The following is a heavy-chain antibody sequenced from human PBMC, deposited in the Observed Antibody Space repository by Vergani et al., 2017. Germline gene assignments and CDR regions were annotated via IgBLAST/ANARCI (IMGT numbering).Heavy chain of an antibody. CDR3: ARVIGTMVRGDEYYFDY. D-gene: IGHD3-10*01. J-gene: IGHJ4*02. Sequence: QVQLVESGGGVVQPGRSLRLSCAASGFTFSSYGMHWVRQAPGKGLEWVAVIWYDGSNKYYADSVKGRFTISRDNYKNTLYLQMNSLRAEDTAVYYCARVIGTMVRGDEYYFDYWGQGTLVTVSS. V-gene: IGHV3-33*01. CDR1: GFTFSSYG. CDR2: IWYDGSNK.